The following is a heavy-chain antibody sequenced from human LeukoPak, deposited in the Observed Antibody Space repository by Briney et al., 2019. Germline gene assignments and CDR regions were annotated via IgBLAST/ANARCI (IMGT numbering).Heavy chain of an antibody. CDR2: INPNSGGT. V-gene: IGHV1-2*02. CDR3: ARADPLWVVPAAAIDY. CDR1: GYTFTGYY. Sequence: RASVKVSCKASGYTFTGYYMHWVRQAPGQGLEWMGWINPNSGGTNYAQKFQGRVTMTRDTSISTAYMELSRLRSDDTAVYYCARADPLWVVPAAAIDYWGQGTLVTVSS. J-gene: IGHJ4*02. D-gene: IGHD2-2*01.